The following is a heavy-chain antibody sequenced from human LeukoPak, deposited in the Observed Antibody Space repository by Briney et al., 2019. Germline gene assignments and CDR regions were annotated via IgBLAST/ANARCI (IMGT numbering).Heavy chain of an antibody. Sequence: GGSLRLSCVASGFTFSSYSMNWVRQAPGKGLEWVSSFTSRSGTIYYADSVKGRFTISRDNAKNSLFLQMSSLRAEDTAVYYCARESSGIAATDKIDFWGQGTLVSVSS. CDR1: GFTFSSYS. CDR3: ARESSGIAATDKIDF. J-gene: IGHJ4*02. V-gene: IGHV3-21*01. D-gene: IGHD6-13*01. CDR2: FTSRSGTI.